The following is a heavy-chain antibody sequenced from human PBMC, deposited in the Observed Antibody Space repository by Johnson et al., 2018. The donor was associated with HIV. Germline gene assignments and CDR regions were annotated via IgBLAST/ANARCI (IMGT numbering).Heavy chain of an antibody. D-gene: IGHD1-26*01. Sequence: VQLVESGGGVVQPGRSLRASCAASGFGFSTYWMHWVRRVPGTGLVWLSRIDTEGSGTTYEASVTGRFTISRDNAKNTVYLQLISLRAEDMAVYYCARSRWADDAFEGWGQGTMVTVSS. J-gene: IGHJ3*01. V-gene: IGHV3-74*03. CDR1: GFGFSTYW. CDR3: ARSRWADDAFEG. CDR2: IDTEGSGT.